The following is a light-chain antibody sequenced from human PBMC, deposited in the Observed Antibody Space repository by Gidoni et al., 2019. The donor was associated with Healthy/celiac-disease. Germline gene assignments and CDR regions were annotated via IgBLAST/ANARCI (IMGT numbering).Light chain of an antibody. CDR1: KSISSW. CDR2: KAS. CDR3: QQYNSYPWT. Sequence: DIQMTQSPSTLSASVGDRVTITCRASKSISSWLAWSQQKTGKAPKLLIYKASSLESGVPSRFSGSGSGTEFTLTISSLQPDDFATYYCQQYNSYPWTFGQGTKVEIK. V-gene: IGKV1-5*03. J-gene: IGKJ1*01.